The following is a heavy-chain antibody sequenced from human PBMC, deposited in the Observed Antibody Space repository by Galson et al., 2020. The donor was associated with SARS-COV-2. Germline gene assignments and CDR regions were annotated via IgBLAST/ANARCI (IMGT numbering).Heavy chain of an antibody. CDR2: IDPSDSYT. Sequence: ASLKISCKGSGYSFTSYWIRWVRQMPGKGLEWMGRIDPSDSYTNYSPSFQGHVTISADKSISTAYLQWSSLKASDTAMYYCARHPSGDSSGYYFVFDYWGQGTLVTVSS. V-gene: IGHV5-10-1*01. J-gene: IGHJ4*02. CDR3: ARHPSGDSSGYYFVFDY. D-gene: IGHD3-22*01. CDR1: GYSFTSYW.